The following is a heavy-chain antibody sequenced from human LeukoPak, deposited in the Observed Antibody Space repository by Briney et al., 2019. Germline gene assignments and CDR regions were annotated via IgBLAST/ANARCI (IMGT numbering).Heavy chain of an antibody. CDR1: GGSISSGGYS. CDR2: IYYSGST. V-gene: IGHV4-30-4*07. D-gene: IGHD5-24*01. CDR3: ARTGDGYNYYNYYYMDV. J-gene: IGHJ6*03. Sequence: SETLSLTCAVSGGSISSGGYSWSWIRQPPRKGLEWIGYIYYSGSTYYNPSLKSRVTISVDTSKNQFSLKMSSVTAADTAVYYCARTGDGYNYYNYYYMDVWGKGTTVTVTS.